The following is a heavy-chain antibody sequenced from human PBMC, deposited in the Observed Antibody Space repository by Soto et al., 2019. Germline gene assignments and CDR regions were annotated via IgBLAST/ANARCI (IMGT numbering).Heavy chain of an antibody. Sequence: PGGSLRLSCAASGFTFSSYWMSWVRQAPGKGLEWVANIKRDGSEKYYVDSVKGRFTISRDNAKNSLYLQMNSLRAGDTAVYYCARYGYDILTGYYTFDYWGQGTLVTVSS. CDR1: GFTFSSYW. J-gene: IGHJ4*02. V-gene: IGHV3-7*03. D-gene: IGHD3-9*01. CDR2: IKRDGSEK. CDR3: ARYGYDILTGYYTFDY.